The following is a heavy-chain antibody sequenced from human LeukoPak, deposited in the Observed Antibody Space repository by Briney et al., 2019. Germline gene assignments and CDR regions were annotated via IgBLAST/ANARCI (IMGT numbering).Heavy chain of an antibody. CDR3: ARSAAAGTFRTYFDY. J-gene: IGHJ4*02. CDR1: GFTFSSYA. CDR2: ISSNGGST. V-gene: IGHV3-64*01. D-gene: IGHD6-13*01. Sequence: GGSLRLSCAASGFTFSSYAMHWVRQAPGKGLEYVSAISSNGGSTYHANSVKGRFTISRDNSKNMVYLQMGSLRAEDMAVYYCARSAAAGTFRTYFDYWGQGTLVTVSS.